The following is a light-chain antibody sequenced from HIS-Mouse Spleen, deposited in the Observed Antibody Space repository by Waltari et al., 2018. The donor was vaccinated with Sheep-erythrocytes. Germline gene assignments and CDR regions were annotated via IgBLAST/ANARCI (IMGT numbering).Light chain of an antibody. V-gene: IGKV1-9*01. Sequence: DIQLTQSPSFLSASVGDRVTITCRASQGISSYLACYQQKPGKAPKLLIYAASTLQSGVPSRFSGSGSGTAFTLTISSLQPEDFATYYCQQLNSYPPAFGPGTKVDIK. CDR3: QQLNSYPPA. J-gene: IGKJ3*01. CDR2: AAS. CDR1: QGISSY.